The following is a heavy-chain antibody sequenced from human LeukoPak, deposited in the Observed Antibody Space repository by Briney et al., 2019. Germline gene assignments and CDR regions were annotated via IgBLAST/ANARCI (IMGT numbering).Heavy chain of an antibody. V-gene: IGHV4-59*01. J-gene: IGHJ4*02. D-gene: IGHD4-17*01. CDR1: GGSISSYY. Sequence: PSETLSLTCTVSGGSISSYYWSWIRQPPGKGLEWIGYIYYSGSTNYNPSLKSRVTISVDTSKNQFSLKLSSVTAADTAVYYCARGNYGDYDYWGQGTLVTVSS. CDR3: ARGNYGDYDY. CDR2: IYYSGST.